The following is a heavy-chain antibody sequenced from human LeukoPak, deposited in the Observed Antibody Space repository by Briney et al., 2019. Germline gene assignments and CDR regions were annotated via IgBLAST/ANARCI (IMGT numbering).Heavy chain of an antibody. D-gene: IGHD6-19*01. Sequence: GESLRLSCAASGFTVSSNYMSWVRQAPGKGLGCVSFIYSGGSTYSAASVKGRLTISRDNAKNSLYLQMNSLRAEVTAVYYCARVTRYRSGWFDYWGQGTLVTVSS. J-gene: IGHJ4*02. V-gene: IGHV3-53*01. CDR2: IYSGGST. CDR1: GFTVSSNY. CDR3: ARVTRYRSGWFDY.